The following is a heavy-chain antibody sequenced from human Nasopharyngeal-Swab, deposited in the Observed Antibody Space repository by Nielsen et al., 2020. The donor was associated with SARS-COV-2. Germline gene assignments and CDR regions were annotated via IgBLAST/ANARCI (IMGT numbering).Heavy chain of an antibody. D-gene: IGHD1-26*01. Sequence: ASVKVSCKVSGYTLTELSMHWVRQAPGQGLEWMGGFDPEDGETIYAQKFQGRVTMTEDTSTDTAYMELSSLRSEDTAVYYCATTTPIVGAPSWFDPWGQGTLVTVSS. CDR1: GYTLTELS. V-gene: IGHV1-24*01. CDR3: ATTTPIVGAPSWFDP. CDR2: FDPEDGET. J-gene: IGHJ5*02.